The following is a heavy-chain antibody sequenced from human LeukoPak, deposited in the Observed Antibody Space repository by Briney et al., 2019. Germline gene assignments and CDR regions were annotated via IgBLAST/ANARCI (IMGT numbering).Heavy chain of an antibody. Sequence: SETLSLTCTVSGGSIRSYHWSWIRQPPGKRLEWIGCIYDSGSTNYNPSLKSRVTISIDTSKNQFSLKLSSVTAADTAVYYCAREAYCGGDCYSGFDYWGQGTLVTVSS. CDR3: AREAYCGGDCYSGFDY. CDR2: IYDSGST. CDR1: GGSIRSYH. D-gene: IGHD2-21*02. V-gene: IGHV4-59*01. J-gene: IGHJ4*02.